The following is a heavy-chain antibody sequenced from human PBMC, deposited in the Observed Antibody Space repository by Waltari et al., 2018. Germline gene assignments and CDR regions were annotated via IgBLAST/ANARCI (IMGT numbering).Heavy chain of an antibody. J-gene: IGHJ4*02. D-gene: IGHD1-26*01. V-gene: IGHV4-59*01. CDR3: ARGGGSFGHGGY. CDR2: IYYSGST. CDR1: GGSISSYY. Sequence: QVQLQESGPGLVKPSETLSLTCTVSGGSISSYYWSWIRQPPGKGLEWIGYIYYSGSTNYNPSLKSRVTISVDTSKNQFSLKLSSVTAADTAVYYCARGGGSFGHGGYWGQGTLVTVSS.